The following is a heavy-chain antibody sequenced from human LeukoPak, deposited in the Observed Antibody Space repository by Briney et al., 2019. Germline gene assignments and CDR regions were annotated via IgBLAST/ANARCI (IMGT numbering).Heavy chain of an antibody. CDR2: IYPGESDI. J-gene: IGHJ5*02. Sequence: GESLKISCKASGYTFSKYWIGWVRQMPGKGLEWMGIIYPGESDIRYSPSFQGQVTISADKSISTAYLQWSSLKASDTAMYYCARQGSLKGNWFDPWGQGTLVTVSS. D-gene: IGHD6-13*01. CDR3: ARQGSLKGNWFDP. V-gene: IGHV5-51*01. CDR1: GYTFSKYW.